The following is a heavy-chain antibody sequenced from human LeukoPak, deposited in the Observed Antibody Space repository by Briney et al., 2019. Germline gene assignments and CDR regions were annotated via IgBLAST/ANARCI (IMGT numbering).Heavy chain of an antibody. J-gene: IGHJ2*01. V-gene: IGHV4-34*01. CDR3: ASMATILSYWYFDL. D-gene: IGHD5-24*01. Sequence: SETLSLTCAVYGGSFSGYYWSWIRQPPGKGLEWIGEINHSGSTNYNPSLKSRVTISVDTSKNQFSLKLSSVTAVDTAVYYCASMATILSYWYFDLWGRGTLVTVSS. CDR2: INHSGST. CDR1: GGSFSGYY.